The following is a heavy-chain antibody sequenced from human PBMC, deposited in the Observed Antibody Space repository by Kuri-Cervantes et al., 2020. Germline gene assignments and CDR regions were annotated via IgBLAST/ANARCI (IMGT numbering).Heavy chain of an antibody. CDR1: GGSISSGGYY. CDR3: ARYHFWSAFHDY. CDR2: IYTSGST. Sequence: SETLSLTCTVSGGSISSGGYYWSWIRQPAGKGLEWIGRIYTSGSTNYNPSLKSRVTISVDTSKNQFSLKLSSVTAADTAVYYCARYHFWSAFHDYCGQGNLTVSS. J-gene: IGHJ4*02. D-gene: IGHD3-3*01. V-gene: IGHV4-61*02.